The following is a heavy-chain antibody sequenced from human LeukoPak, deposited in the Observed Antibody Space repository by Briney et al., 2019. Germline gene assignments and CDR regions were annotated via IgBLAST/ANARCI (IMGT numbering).Heavy chain of an antibody. CDR1: GFRFSDYG. Sequence: GGSLRLSCAASGFRFSDYGMHWVRQSAGKGLEWVAFMQYDGIDRFYGGSVKGRFTISRDNSKNTLYLQMNSLRAEDTAVYYCARDPSTGYCSGGSCYPFDYWGQGTLVTVSS. V-gene: IGHV3-30*02. CDR2: MQYDGIDR. J-gene: IGHJ4*02. D-gene: IGHD2-15*01. CDR3: ARDPSTGYCSGGSCYPFDY.